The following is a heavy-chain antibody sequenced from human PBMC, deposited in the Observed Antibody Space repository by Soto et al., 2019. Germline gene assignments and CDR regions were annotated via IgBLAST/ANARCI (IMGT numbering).Heavy chain of an antibody. D-gene: IGHD5-18*01. CDR2: VTADGGT. Sequence: GGSLRLSCEGSGFTVRSHAMTWIRQAPGKGPEWVSTVTADGGTYYADSVKGRFAMSRDTSENTLYLQMNSLRAEDTAVYYCAKGRGYSYGLAFHGAFGWGQGTMVTVSS. CDR1: GFTVRSHA. CDR3: AKGRGYSYGLAFHGAFG. V-gene: IGHV3-23*01. J-gene: IGHJ3*01.